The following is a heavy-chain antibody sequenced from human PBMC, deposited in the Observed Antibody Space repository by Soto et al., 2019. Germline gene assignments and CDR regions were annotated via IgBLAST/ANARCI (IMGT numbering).Heavy chain of an antibody. CDR1: GGSMNSRSYY. V-gene: IGHV4-39*01. D-gene: IGHD2-21*02. CDR2: IYYSGST. Sequence: SETLALSCAVSGGSMNSRSYYWGWIRQSPGKGLEWIGSIYYSGSTYYNPSLKSRVAMSVDTSKNQFSLKLRSVSAADTAVYYCARQRTSVVTQAYFDDWGQGSLVTVPS. J-gene: IGHJ4*02. CDR3: ARQRTSVVTQAYFDD.